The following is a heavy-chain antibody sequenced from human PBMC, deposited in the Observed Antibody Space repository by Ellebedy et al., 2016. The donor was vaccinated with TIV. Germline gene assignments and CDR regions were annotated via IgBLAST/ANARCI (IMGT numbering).Heavy chain of an antibody. V-gene: IGHV4-39*02. CDR2: ICYSGRI. J-gene: IGHJ4*02. Sequence: SETLSLXXAVYGGSLSGYYWAWIRQPPGKGLEWIGSICYSGRIYYNPSLKSRVTISMDSSKNQFSFKVTSVTAADTAVYYCSREEDNSSQRDWGQGTLVTVSS. D-gene: IGHD1-1*01. CDR1: GGSLSGYY. CDR3: SREEDNSSQRD.